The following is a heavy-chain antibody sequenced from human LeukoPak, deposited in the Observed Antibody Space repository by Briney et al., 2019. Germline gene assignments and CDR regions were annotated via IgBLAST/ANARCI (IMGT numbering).Heavy chain of an antibody. CDR1: GFTFSNAW. J-gene: IGHJ4*02. D-gene: IGHD3-3*01. Sequence: GGSLRLSCAASGFTFSNAWMSWVRQAPGKGLEWVGRIKSKTDGGTTDYAAPVKGRFTISRDDSKNTLYLQMNSLKTEDTAVYYCTTRYYDFWSGPSDYWGQGTLVTVSS. V-gene: IGHV3-15*01. CDR2: IKSKTDGGTT. CDR3: TTRYYDFWSGPSDY.